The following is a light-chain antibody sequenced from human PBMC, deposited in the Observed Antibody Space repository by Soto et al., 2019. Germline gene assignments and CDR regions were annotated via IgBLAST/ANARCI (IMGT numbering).Light chain of an antibody. J-gene: IGLJ1*01. Sequence: QCAMTQPASVSGSPGQSITISCTGTSSDVGGYNCVFWYQQHPGKAPKLMIYDVTNRPSGVSNHFSGLKSVNTASLTISGLQVEDEADYYSNSYTGSSTCGFGTCTNATVL. CDR2: DVT. V-gene: IGLV2-14*01. CDR3: NSYTGSSTCG. CDR1: SSDVGGYNC.